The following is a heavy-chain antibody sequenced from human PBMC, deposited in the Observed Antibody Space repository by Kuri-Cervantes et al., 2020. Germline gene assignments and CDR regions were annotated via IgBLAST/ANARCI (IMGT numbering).Heavy chain of an antibody. CDR3: ARDTLRSGLDY. D-gene: IGHD4-17*01. CDR2: IYYSGST. CDR1: GGSLSSYY. V-gene: IGHV4-59*01. J-gene: IGHJ4*02. Sequence: SETLSLTCTVSGGSLSSYYWSWIRQPPGKGLEWIGYIYYSGSTNYNPSLKSRVTISVDTSKNQFSLKLSSVTAADTAVYYCARDTLRSGLDYWGQGTLVTVSS.